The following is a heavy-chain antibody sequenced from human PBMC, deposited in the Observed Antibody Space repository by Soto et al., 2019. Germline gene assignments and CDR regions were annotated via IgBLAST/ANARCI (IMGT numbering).Heavy chain of an antibody. CDR2: IYYSGST. J-gene: IGHJ4*02. V-gene: IGHV4-59*07. CDR1: GGCSISHY. CDR3: ARQRRDGYNYDY. D-gene: IGHD5-12*01. Sequence: SDALSLTCADPGGCSISHYWSWILQPPGKGLEWIGYIYYSGSTNYNPSLKIPVTISVDTSKNQFSLKLSSVTAADTAVYYCARQRRDGYNYDYWGQGTLVTVSS.